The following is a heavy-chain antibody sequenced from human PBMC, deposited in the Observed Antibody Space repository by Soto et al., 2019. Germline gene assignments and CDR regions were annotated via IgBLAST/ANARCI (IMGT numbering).Heavy chain of an antibody. J-gene: IGHJ5*02. Sequence: QVQLQESGPGLVKPSETLSLTCTVSGDSISSDYWSWIRQPPGKGLEWIGNIHYSGSTNYNPSLKSRVTISVDTSKTQFSLRLSSVTAADTAVYYCARESEYSGYDSGWFDPWGQGTLVTVSS. V-gene: IGHV4-59*01. D-gene: IGHD5-12*01. CDR1: GDSISSDY. CDR3: ARESEYSGYDSGWFDP. CDR2: IHYSGST.